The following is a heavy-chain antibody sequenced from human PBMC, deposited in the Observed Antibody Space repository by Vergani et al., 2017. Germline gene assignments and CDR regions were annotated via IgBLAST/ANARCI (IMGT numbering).Heavy chain of an antibody. Sequence: EVQLVESGGGLVQPGGSLRLSCAASGFTFSSYAMHWVRQAPGKGLEYVSAISSNGGSTYYANSVKGRFTISRDNSKNTLYLQMGSLRAEDMAVYYCARSRDLNYWGQGTLVTVSS. CDR1: GFTFSSYA. CDR3: ARSRDLNY. V-gene: IGHV3-64*01. CDR2: ISSNGGST. J-gene: IGHJ4*02.